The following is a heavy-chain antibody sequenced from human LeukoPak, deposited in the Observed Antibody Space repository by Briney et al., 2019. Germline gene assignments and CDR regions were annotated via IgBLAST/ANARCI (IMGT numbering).Heavy chain of an antibody. Sequence: ASVKVSCKASGYTFTSYAMHWVRQAPGQRLEWMGWINAGNGNTKYSQKFQGRVTITRDTSASTAYMELSSLRSEDAAVYYCARVVDVNSYGLFDYWGQGTLVTVSS. CDR2: INAGNGNT. D-gene: IGHD5-18*01. V-gene: IGHV1-3*01. CDR1: GYTFTSYA. J-gene: IGHJ4*02. CDR3: ARVVDVNSYGLFDY.